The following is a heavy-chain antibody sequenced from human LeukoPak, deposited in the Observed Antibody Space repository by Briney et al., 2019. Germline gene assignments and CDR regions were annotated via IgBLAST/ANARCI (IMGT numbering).Heavy chain of an antibody. Sequence: ASVKVSCKASGYTFTGYYMHWVRQAPGQGLEWMGWINPNSGGTNYAQKFQGRVTMTRDTSISTAYMELSRLRSDDTAVYYCARAYPHYYGSGSFEYYFDYWGQGTLVTVSS. CDR1: GYTFTGYY. D-gene: IGHD3-10*01. CDR2: INPNSGGT. V-gene: IGHV1-2*02. J-gene: IGHJ4*02. CDR3: ARAYPHYYGSGSFEYYFDY.